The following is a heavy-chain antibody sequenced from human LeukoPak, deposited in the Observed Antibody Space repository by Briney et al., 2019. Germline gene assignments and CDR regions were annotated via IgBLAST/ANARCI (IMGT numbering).Heavy chain of an antibody. D-gene: IGHD3-3*01. J-gene: IGHJ6*03. CDR1: GGSFSGYY. CDR3: ARHLYYGYYYYYMDV. V-gene: IGHV4-34*01. Sequence: SETLSLTCAVYGGSFSGYYWSWLRQPPGKGLEWIGEINHSGSTNYNPSLKSRVTISVDTSKNQFSLKLSSVTAADTAVYYCARHLYYGYYYYYMDVWGKGTTVTISS. CDR2: INHSGST.